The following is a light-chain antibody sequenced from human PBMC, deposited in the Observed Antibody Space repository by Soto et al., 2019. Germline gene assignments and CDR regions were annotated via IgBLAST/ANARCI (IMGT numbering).Light chain of an antibody. J-gene: IGKJ5*01. Sequence: DIVMTQSPDSLAVSLGERATINCKSSQSVLYSSNTKNYLAWYQQKPGQPPKLLIYWASTRESGVPDRFSGSGYGTDFTLTISSLQAEDVAVYYCQQYYSTPITFGQGTRLEIK. V-gene: IGKV4-1*01. CDR1: QSVLYSSNTKNY. CDR2: WAS. CDR3: QQYYSTPIT.